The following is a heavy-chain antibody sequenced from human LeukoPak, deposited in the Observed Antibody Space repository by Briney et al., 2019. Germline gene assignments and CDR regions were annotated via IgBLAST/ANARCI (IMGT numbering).Heavy chain of an antibody. CDR2: ISGTGTTI. Sequence: GGSLRLSCAASGLTFSDYYMTWIRQAPGKGLEWVSSISGTGTTIYSADSVRGRFTVSRDNARNSLFLHMNSLRAEDPAVYYCAVQITMIVVVPYFDYWGQGTLVTVSS. CDR1: GLTFSDYY. V-gene: IGHV3-11*04. J-gene: IGHJ4*02. D-gene: IGHD3-22*01. CDR3: AVQITMIVVVPYFDY.